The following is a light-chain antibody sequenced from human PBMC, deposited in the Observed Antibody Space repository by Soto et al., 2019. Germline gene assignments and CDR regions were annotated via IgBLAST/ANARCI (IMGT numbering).Light chain of an antibody. J-gene: IGKJ2*01. V-gene: IGKV3-20*01. CDR2: GAS. CDR1: QTIRSNF. Sequence: EIVLTQSPGTLSLSPGERATLSCRASQTIRSNFLTWYQQKPGQAPRLLIYGASTRAAGIPDRFSGSGSGTDFTLTISRLEPEDFAVYYCQHYDSSSRHTFGQGTKLQIK. CDR3: QHYDSSSRHT.